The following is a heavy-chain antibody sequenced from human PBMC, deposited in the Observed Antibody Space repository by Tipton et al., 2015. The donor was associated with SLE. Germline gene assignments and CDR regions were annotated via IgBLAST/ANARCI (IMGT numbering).Heavy chain of an antibody. V-gene: IGHV5-51*03. Sequence: QLVQSGAEVKKPGESLKISCKGSGYSFTSSWIGWVRQTPGKGLEWMGIIYAADSDTTYSPSFQGQVTMSVDKSINTAYLQWRSLKASDTAVYYCASLLPPGYYGLDVWGQGTTVTVSS. CDR1: GYSFTSSW. CDR3: ASLLPPGYYGLDV. CDR2: IYAADSDT. J-gene: IGHJ6*02.